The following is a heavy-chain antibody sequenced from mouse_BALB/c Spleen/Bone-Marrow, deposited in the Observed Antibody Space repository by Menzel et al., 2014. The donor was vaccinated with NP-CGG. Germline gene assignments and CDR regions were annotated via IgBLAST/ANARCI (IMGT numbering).Heavy chain of an antibody. J-gene: IGHJ4*01. CDR3: ARHRDAMDY. V-gene: IGHV5-6*01. Sequence: VQGVESGGGLVKPGGSLKLSCAASGLTFSSYAMSWVRQTPEKRLEWVASISSGGSYTYYPDSVKGRFTISRDNAKNTLYLQMSSLKSEDTAMYYCARHRDAMDYWGQGTSVTVSS. D-gene: IGHD3-3*01. CDR2: ISSGGSYT. CDR1: GLTFSSYA.